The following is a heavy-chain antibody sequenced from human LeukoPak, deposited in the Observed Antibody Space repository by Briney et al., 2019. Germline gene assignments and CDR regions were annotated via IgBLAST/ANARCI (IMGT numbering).Heavy chain of an antibody. CDR3: AKDRSIGTYYTFDH. CDR1: GFTFSSYG. CDR2: IRYDGNNK. V-gene: IGHV3-30*02. Sequence: PGGSLRLSCATSGFTFSSYGMHWVRQAPGKGLEWVTFIRYDGNNKYYADSVKGRFTISRDNSKNTLYLQMSSLTAADTAVYYCAKDRSIGTYYTFDHWGQGTLVTVSA. J-gene: IGHJ4*02. D-gene: IGHD1-26*01.